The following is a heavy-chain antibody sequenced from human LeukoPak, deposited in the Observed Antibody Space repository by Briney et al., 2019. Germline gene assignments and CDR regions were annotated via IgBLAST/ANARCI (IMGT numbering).Heavy chain of an antibody. CDR3: ARGARDYGDSLAY. V-gene: IGHV4-38-2*02. CDR1: GYSISSGYY. CDR2: IYHSGST. D-gene: IGHD4-17*01. J-gene: IGHJ4*02. Sequence: SETLSLTCTVSGYSISSGYYWGWIRQPPGKGLEWIGSIYHSGSTYYNPSLKSRVTISVDTSKNQFSLKLSSVTAADTAVYYCARGARDYGDSLAYWGQGTLVTVSS.